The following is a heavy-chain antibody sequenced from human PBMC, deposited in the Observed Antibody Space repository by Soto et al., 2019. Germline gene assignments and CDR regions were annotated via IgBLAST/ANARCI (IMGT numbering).Heavy chain of an antibody. CDR1: GYTFTSYG. D-gene: IGHD3-3*01. Sequence: GASVKVSCKASGYTFTSYGISWVRQAPGQGLEWMGWISAYSGNTNYAQKFQGRVTMTRNTSISTAYMELSSLRSEDTAVYYCARGTLFGVVIILDYYYYMDVWGKGTTVTVSS. V-gene: IGHV1-18*01. CDR3: ARGTLFGVVIILDYYYYMDV. CDR2: ISAYSGNT. J-gene: IGHJ6*03.